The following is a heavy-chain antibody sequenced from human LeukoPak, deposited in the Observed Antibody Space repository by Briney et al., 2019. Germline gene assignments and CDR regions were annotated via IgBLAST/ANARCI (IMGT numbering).Heavy chain of an antibody. CDR2: IYPGDSDT. CDR3: ARLSGDFWSGSVNWFDP. CDR1: GYSFTSYW. J-gene: IGHJ5*02. Sequence: GESLKISCKGSGYSFTSYWIGWVRQMPGKGLEWMGIIYPGDSDTRYSPSFQGQVTISADKSISTAYLQWSSLKASDTAMYYCARLSGDFWSGSVNWFDPWGQGTLVTVSS. D-gene: IGHD3-3*01. V-gene: IGHV5-51*01.